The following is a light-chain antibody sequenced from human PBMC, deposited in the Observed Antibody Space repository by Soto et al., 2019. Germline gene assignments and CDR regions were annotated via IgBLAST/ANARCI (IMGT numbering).Light chain of an antibody. CDR2: DAS. J-gene: IGKJ4*01. V-gene: IGKV3-11*01. CDR1: QSVNSY. Sequence: EIVLTQSPATLSLSPGERATLSCRASQSVNSYLAWYQQKPGQAPRLLIYDASNRATGIPARFSGSGSGTDFTLPISSLEPEDFAVYYCQQRSDWPPLTFGGVTKVEI. CDR3: QQRSDWPPLT.